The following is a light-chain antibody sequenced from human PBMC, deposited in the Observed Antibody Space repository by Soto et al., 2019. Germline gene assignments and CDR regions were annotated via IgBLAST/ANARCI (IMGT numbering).Light chain of an antibody. V-gene: IGKV1-27*01. CDR1: QGISTY. J-gene: IGKJ1*01. CDR2: AAS. Sequence: DIQMTQSPSSLSASVGDRVTITCRASQGISTYLAWYQQKPGKVPKLLIYAASTLQSGVPSRFSGSGSGTDFTLTISSLQPEDVATYYCHKYNSATQTFGQGTKVEIK. CDR3: HKYNSATQT.